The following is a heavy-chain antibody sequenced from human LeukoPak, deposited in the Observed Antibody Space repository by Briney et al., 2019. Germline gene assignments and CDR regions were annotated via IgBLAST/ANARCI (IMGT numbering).Heavy chain of an antibody. J-gene: IGHJ6*03. V-gene: IGHV1-8*01. Sequence: ASVKVSCKASGYPFTSYDINWVRQAPGQGLGWMGWMNPNSGNTGYAQNFQGRVTMTKNTSITTAYMELSSLRSEDTAVYYCARALSWTSQSYYYMDVWGKGTTVTVSS. CDR2: MNPNSGNT. D-gene: IGHD3/OR15-3a*01. CDR1: GYPFTSYD. CDR3: ARALSWTSQSYYYMDV.